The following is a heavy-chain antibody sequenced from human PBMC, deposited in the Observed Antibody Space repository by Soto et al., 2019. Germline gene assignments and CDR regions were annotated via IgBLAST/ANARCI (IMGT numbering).Heavy chain of an antibody. D-gene: IGHD2-21*01. CDR2: IYRSGTA. V-gene: IGHV4-4*02. Sequence: QVQLQESGPGLVRPSGTLSLTCAVSGGSISDNNWWSWVRQPPGKGLDWIGEIYRSGTANYNPSLNSRVTISMDKSKNQISLHLYSVTAAASAVYYCARHIGVPGTRGFDYWGQGTLVTVSS. CDR1: GGSISDNNW. CDR3: ARHIGVPGTRGFDY. J-gene: IGHJ4*02.